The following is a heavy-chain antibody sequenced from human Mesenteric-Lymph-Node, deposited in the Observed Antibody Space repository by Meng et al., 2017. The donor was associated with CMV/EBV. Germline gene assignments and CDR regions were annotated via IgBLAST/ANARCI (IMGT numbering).Heavy chain of an antibody. D-gene: IGHD2-15*01. Sequence: GESLKISCAASGFTFSSYAMHWVRQAPGKGPEWVAVISYDGSNKYYADPVKGRFTISRDNSKNALYLQMNCLRAEDTAVYYCARGVRLGYCSGGSCPQYNWFDPWGQGTLVTVSS. CDR1: GFTFSSYA. CDR2: ISYDGSNK. CDR3: ARGVRLGYCSGGSCPQYNWFDP. V-gene: IGHV3-30-3*01. J-gene: IGHJ5*02.